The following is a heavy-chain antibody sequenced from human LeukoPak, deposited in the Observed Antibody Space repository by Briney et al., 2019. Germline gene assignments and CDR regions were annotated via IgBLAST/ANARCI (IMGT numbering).Heavy chain of an antibody. D-gene: IGHD5-12*01. CDR1: GYTPTELS. J-gene: IGHJ4*02. CDR2: FGPEDGET. CDR3: ATDGPDNESGYDSGNFDY. V-gene: IGHV1-24*01. Sequence: GASVKVSCKVSGYTPTELSMHWVRQAPGKGLEWMGGFGPEDGETIYAQKFQGRVTMTEDTSTDTAYMELSSLRSEDTAVYYCATDGPDNESGYDSGNFDYWGQGTLVTVSS.